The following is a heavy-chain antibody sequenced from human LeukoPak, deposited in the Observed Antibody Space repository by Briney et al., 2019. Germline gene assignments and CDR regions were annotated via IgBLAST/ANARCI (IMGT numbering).Heavy chain of an antibody. CDR3: ARDDGGKGDY. Sequence: GASVKVSCRASGYTFTRYYMHWLRQAPGQGLEWMGIINPSGGSTSYAQKFQGRVTMTRDTSTSTVYMELSSLRSEDTAVYYCARDDGGKGDYWGQGTLVTVSS. CDR1: GYTFTRYY. D-gene: IGHD4-23*01. CDR2: INPSGGST. V-gene: IGHV1-46*01. J-gene: IGHJ4*02.